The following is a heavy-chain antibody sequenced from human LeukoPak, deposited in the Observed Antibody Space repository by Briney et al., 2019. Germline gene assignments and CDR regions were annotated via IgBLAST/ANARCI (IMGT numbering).Heavy chain of an antibody. CDR3: AKSRGYSNGSWDKYFDY. CDR1: GGSLRSYY. J-gene: IGHJ4*02. V-gene: IGHV4-34*04. Sequence: PETLSLTCAVYGGSLRSYYSSWIRHPPGKGLEWIGEINQSGSTNNNPSPKSGATISLDTTKNQPSMNLSALTAADTAVYSCAKSRGYSNGSWDKYFDYWGQGALVTVSS. D-gene: IGHD5-18*01. CDR2: INQSGST.